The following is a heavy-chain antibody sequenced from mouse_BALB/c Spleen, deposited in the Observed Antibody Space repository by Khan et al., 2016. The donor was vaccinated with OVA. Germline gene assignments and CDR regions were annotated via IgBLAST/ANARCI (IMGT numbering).Heavy chain of an antibody. Sequence: EVQLQESGPGLLKPSQSLSLTCTVTGYSITSDYAWNWIRQFPGNKLDWMAYISYIGSTTYSPSLRSRISITRDTSKNHFFLQLNAVTTEDKATYYCASGRLLLRYPDYFDYWGQGTTLTVSS. V-gene: IGHV3-2*02. CDR3: ASGRLLLRYPDYFDY. J-gene: IGHJ2*01. CDR1: GYSITSDYA. CDR2: ISYIGST. D-gene: IGHD1-1*01.